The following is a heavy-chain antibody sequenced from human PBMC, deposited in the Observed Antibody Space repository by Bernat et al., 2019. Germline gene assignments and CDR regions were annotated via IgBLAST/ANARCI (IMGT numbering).Heavy chain of an antibody. CDR1: GGSISSYY. CDR2: IYYSGST. J-gene: IGHJ3*02. CDR3: ARHDGSSTSCDGFGDAFDI. D-gene: IGHD2-2*01. V-gene: IGHV4-59*08. Sequence: QVQLQESGPGLVKPSETLSLTCTVSGGSISSYYWSWIRQPPGKGLEWIGYIYYSGSTNYNPPLESRVTISVDTSKNQFSLKLSSVTAADTAVYYCARHDGSSTSCDGFGDAFDIWGQGTMVTVSS.